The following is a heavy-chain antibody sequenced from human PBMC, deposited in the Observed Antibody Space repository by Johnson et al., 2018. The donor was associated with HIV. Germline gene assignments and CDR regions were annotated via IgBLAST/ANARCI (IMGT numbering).Heavy chain of an antibody. V-gene: IGHV3-30*02. Sequence: QVQLVESGGGVVQPGGSLRLSCAASGFTFSSYGMHWVHQAPGKGLEWVAFIQYDGSNKYYADSVKGRFTISRDNSKNTLYLQMNSLRAEDTAVYYCAKNGARGDAFDIWGQGTMVTVSS. J-gene: IGHJ3*02. CDR3: AKNGARGDAFDI. D-gene: IGHD2-8*01. CDR2: IQYDGSNK. CDR1: GFTFSSYG.